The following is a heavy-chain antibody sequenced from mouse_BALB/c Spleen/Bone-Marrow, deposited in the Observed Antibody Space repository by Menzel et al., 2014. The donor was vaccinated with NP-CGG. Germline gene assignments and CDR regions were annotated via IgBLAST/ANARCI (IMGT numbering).Heavy chain of an antibody. D-gene: IGHD1-1*01. Sequence: EVQLQESGGGLVQPGGSLKLSCAASGFDSSGYWMSWVRQAPGKGLEWIGEINPDSSTINYTPSLKGKFIISRDNAKNTLYLQMSKVRSEDTALYYCARPGYYGTMDYWGQGTSVTVSS. V-gene: IGHV4-1*02. CDR1: GFDSSGYW. J-gene: IGHJ4*01. CDR3: ARPGYYGTMDY. CDR2: INPDSSTI.